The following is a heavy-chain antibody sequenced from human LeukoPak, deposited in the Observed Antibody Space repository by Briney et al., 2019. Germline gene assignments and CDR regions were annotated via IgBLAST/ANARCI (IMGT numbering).Heavy chain of an antibody. V-gene: IGHV1-2*02. CDR3: ARGSHIKATNTYYYDQTHPHFDY. CDR1: GYTFTGYY. Sequence: GASVKVSCKASGYTFTGYYMHWVRQAPGQGLEWMGWINPNSGGTNYAQKFQGRVTMTRDTSISTTYMELSRLRSDDTAVYYCARGSHIKATNTYYYDQTHPHFDYWGQGTLVTVSS. J-gene: IGHJ4*02. D-gene: IGHD3-22*01. CDR2: INPNSGGT.